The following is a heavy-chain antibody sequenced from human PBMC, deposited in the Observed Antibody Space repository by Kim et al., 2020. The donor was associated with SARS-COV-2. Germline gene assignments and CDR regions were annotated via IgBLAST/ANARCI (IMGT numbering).Heavy chain of an antibody. J-gene: IGHJ4*02. CDR2: IYYSGST. D-gene: IGHD3-10*01. CDR3: ARGVQEVGAERFGELYYFDY. CDR1: GGSISSGDYY. V-gene: IGHV4-30-4*01. Sequence: SETLSLTCTVSGGSISSGDYYWSWIRQPPGKGLEWIGYIYYSGSTYYNPSLKSRVTISVDTSKNQFSLKLSSVTAADTAVYYCARGVQEVGAERFGELYYFDYWGQGTLVTVSS.